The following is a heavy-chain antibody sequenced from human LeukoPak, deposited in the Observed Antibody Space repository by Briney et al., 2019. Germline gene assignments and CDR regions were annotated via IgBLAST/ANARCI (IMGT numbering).Heavy chain of an antibody. CDR2: IYSSGNT. CDR1: GFTVSSNY. J-gene: IGHJ4*02. CDR3: ARDWKTNSFDY. V-gene: IGHV3-66*01. D-gene: IGHD1-1*01. Sequence: PGGSLRLSCAASGFTVSSNYMTWVRQAPGKGLEWVSVIYSSGNTYYADSVKGRFTISRDNSKNTLYLQMDSLRAEDTAIYYCARDWKTNSFDYWGQGTLVTVSS.